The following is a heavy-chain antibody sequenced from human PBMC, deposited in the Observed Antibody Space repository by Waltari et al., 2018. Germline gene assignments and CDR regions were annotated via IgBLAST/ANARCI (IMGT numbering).Heavy chain of an antibody. CDR2: ITASAVTT. D-gene: IGHD2-2*01. V-gene: IGHV3-23*01. Sequence: VQLWESGGGLVQPGGSLRPSCAASGVTFTNHALSWVRQAPGKGLEWVSGITASAVTTSYADSVKGRFTISRDNSKNTLYLQMNSLRADDTAVYYCAREDCSSISCTGFDYWGQGTLVTVSS. CDR1: GVTFTNHA. J-gene: IGHJ4*02. CDR3: AREDCSSISCTGFDY.